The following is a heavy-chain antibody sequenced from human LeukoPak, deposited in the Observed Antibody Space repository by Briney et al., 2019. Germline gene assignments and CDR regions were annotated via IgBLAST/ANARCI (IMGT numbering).Heavy chain of an antibody. CDR3: AKAGYSYGYFDY. CDR2: ISGSGGST. CDR1: GFTFSSYA. D-gene: IGHD5-18*01. J-gene: IGHJ4*02. Sequence: PGGSLRLPCAASGFTFSSYAMSWVRQAPGKGLEWVSAISGSGGSTYYADSVKGRFTISRDNSKSTLYLQMNSLGAEDTAVYYCAKAGYSYGYFDYWGQRTLVTVSS. V-gene: IGHV3-23*01.